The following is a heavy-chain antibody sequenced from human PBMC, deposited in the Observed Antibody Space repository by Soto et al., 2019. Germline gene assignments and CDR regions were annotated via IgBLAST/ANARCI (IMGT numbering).Heavy chain of an antibody. Sequence: EVQLVESGGGLVQTGGSLRLSCAASGFTFSSYSMNWVRQAPGKGLEWVSYISSSSSTIYYADSVKGRFTISRDNAKNSLYLQMNSLRAEDTAVYYCARAGGWELPPGWGQGTLVTVSS. V-gene: IGHV3-48*01. CDR3: ARAGGWELPPG. J-gene: IGHJ4*02. CDR2: ISSSSSTI. D-gene: IGHD3-10*01. CDR1: GFTFSSYS.